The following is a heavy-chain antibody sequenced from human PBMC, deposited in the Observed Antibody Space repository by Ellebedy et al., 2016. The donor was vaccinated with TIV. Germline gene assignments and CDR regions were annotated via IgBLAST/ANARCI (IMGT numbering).Heavy chain of an antibody. CDR1: GFTFSSYW. Sequence: GESLKISXAASGFTFSSYWMSWVRQAPGKGLEWVANIKQDGSEKYYVDSVKGRFTISRDNAKNSLYLQMNSLRAEDTAVYYCAKAHPLAWGQGTLVTVSS. J-gene: IGHJ5*02. CDR3: AKAHPLA. CDR2: IKQDGSEK. V-gene: IGHV3-7*01.